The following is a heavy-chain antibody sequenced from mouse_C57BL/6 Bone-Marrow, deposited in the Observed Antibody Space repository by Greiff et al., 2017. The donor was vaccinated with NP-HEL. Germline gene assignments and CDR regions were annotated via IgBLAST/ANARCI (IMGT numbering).Heavy chain of an antibody. CDR3: ARQLTWCAY. CDR1: GFTFSSYG. CDR2: ISSGGSYT. V-gene: IGHV5-6*01. Sequence: EVQVVESGGDLVKPGGSLKLSCAASGFTFSSYGMSWVRQTPDKRLEWVATISSGGSYTYYPDSVKGRFTISRDNAKNTLYLQMSSLKSEDTAMYYCARQLTWCAYWGQGTLVTVSA. J-gene: IGHJ3*01.